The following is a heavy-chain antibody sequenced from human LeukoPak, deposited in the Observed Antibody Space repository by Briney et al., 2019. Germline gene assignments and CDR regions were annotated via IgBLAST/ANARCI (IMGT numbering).Heavy chain of an antibody. CDR2: INPKSGGT. V-gene: IGHV1-2*02. CDR3: ARSPDILTGENFDY. Sequence: ASVKVSCKASGYSFSGYYMHWVRQAPGQGLEWMGWINPKSGGTNEAQKFHDRVTMTRDTSIRTAYMEVSRLRSDDTAVYYCARSPDILTGENFDYWGQGTLVTVSS. J-gene: IGHJ4*02. CDR1: GYSFSGYY. D-gene: IGHD3-9*01.